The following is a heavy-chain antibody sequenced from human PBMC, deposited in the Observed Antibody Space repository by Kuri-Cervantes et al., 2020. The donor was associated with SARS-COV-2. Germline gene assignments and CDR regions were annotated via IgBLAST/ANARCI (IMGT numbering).Heavy chain of an antibody. CDR1: GGSFSGYY. D-gene: IGHD3-3*01. V-gene: IGHV4-34*01. Sequence: GSLRLSCAVYGGSFSGYYWSWIRQPPGKGLEWIGEINHSGSTNYNPSLKSRVTISVDTSKNQFSLKLSSVTAADTAVYYCARIPDYDFWSGYYTPYYFDYWGQGTLVTVSS. J-gene: IGHJ4*02. CDR3: ARIPDYDFWSGYYTPYYFDY. CDR2: INHSGST.